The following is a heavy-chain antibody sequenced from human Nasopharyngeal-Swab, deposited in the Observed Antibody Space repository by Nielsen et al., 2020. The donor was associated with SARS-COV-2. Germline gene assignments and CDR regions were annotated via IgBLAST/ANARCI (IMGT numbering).Heavy chain of an antibody. Sequence: GESLKIPCVASTFTFDDYALHWVRQAPGKGLEWLSLITKDAKTTQYADSVKGRFTISRDNSKKSLYLQMSGLRPEDTAFYFCAKGRSDSYYTYFDSWGQGTLVTVSS. CDR3: AKGRSDSYYTYFDS. D-gene: IGHD2-21*02. CDR1: TFTFDDYA. CDR2: ITKDAKTT. V-gene: IGHV3-43*02. J-gene: IGHJ4*02.